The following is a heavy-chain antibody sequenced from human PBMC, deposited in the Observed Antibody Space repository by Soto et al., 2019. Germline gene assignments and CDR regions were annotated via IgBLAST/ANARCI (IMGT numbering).Heavy chain of an antibody. CDR2: ISAYNGNT. V-gene: IGHV1-18*01. CDR1: GYTFTSYG. J-gene: IGHJ4*02. Sequence: ASVKVSCKASGYTFTSYGISWVRQAPGQGLEWMGWISAYNGNTNYAQKLQGRVTMTTDTSTSTAYMELRSLRSDDTAVYYCEREYCTTTSCYGVDYWGQGTLVTVSS. D-gene: IGHD2-2*01. CDR3: EREYCTTTSCYGVDY.